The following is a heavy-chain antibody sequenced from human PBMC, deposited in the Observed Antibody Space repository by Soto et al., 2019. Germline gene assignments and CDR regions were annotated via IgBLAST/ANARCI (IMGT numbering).Heavy chain of an antibody. CDR1: GGSISSGGYY. CDR2: IYYSGST. CDR3: ARIVLMVYAIPTHFDY. Sequence: SETLSLTCTVSGGSISSGGYYWSWIRQHPGKGLEWIGYIYYSGSTYYNPSLKSRVTISVDTSKNQFSLKLSSVTAADTAVYYCARIVLMVYAIPTHFDYWGQGTLVTAPQ. D-gene: IGHD2-8*01. J-gene: IGHJ4*02. V-gene: IGHV4-31*03.